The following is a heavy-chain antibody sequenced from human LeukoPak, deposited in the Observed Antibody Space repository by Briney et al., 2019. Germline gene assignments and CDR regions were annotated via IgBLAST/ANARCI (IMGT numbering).Heavy chain of an antibody. CDR2: ISCNGGSR. Sequence: PGGSLRLSCSASGFTFSSYAMHWVRQAPGKGLEYVSAISCNGGSRYYADSVKGRFTISRDNSKNTLYLQMSSLRAEDTAVYYCVVQGWVFRAPTQYYFDYWGQGTLVTVSS. CDR3: VVQGWVFRAPTQYYFDY. D-gene: IGHD1-1*01. J-gene: IGHJ4*02. CDR1: GFTFSSYA. V-gene: IGHV3-64D*06.